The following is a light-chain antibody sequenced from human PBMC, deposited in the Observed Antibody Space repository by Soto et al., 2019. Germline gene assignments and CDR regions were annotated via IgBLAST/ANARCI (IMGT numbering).Light chain of an antibody. CDR2: DTN. CDR1: SSNIGSYH. Sequence: QSVLTQPPSVSAAPGRKVSISCSGSSSNIGSYHVSWYQQLPGSAPKLLIYDTNERPSGIPDRFSGSRSGTSATLGITGLQTGDEADYYCGTWDSSLSAVVFGGGTKLTVL. V-gene: IGLV1-51*01. J-gene: IGLJ2*01. CDR3: GTWDSSLSAVV.